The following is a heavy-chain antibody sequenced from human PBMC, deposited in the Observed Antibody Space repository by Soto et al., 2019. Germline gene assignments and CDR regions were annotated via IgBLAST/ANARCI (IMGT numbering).Heavy chain of an antibody. Sequence: ASVKVSCKSSGGTFSSYAISWVRQAPGQGLEWMGWINAGNGNAKYSQKFQGRVTITRDTSASTAYMELSSLRSEDTAVYYCARVPEQWLARLDYWGQGTLVTLSA. V-gene: IGHV1-3*01. J-gene: IGHJ4*02. CDR2: INAGNGNA. CDR3: ARVPEQWLARLDY. CDR1: GGTFSSYA. D-gene: IGHD6-19*01.